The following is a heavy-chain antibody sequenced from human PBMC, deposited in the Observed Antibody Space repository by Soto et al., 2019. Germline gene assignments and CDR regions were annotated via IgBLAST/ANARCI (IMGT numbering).Heavy chain of an antibody. J-gene: IGHJ4*02. V-gene: IGHV3-23*01. D-gene: IGHD6-19*01. Sequence: EVQLLESGGGLVQPGGSLRLSCADSGFMFNNQDMCWVRQAPGKGLEWVSGISASGDRTYYADSVRGRFTISRDNSKNTLYLQTNSLSDEDTAIYYCAKDAPRRSGSFYFDYWGQGILVTVSS. CDR3: AKDAPRRSGSFYFDY. CDR2: ISASGDRT. CDR1: GFMFNNQD.